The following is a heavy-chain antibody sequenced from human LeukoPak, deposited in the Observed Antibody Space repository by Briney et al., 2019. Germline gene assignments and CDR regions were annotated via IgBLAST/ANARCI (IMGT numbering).Heavy chain of an antibody. Sequence: GASLRLSCAASGFTFSSYAMHWVRQAPGKGLEWVAVISYDGSNKYYADSVKGRFTISRDNSKNTLYLQMNSLRAEDTAVYYCAKYYYGSGDVWGKGTTVTVSS. CDR2: ISYDGSNK. V-gene: IGHV3-30*04. D-gene: IGHD3-10*01. CDR3: AKYYYGSGDV. CDR1: GFTFSSYA. J-gene: IGHJ6*04.